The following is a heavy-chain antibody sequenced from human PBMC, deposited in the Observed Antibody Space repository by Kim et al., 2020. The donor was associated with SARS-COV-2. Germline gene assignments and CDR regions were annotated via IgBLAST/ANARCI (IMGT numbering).Heavy chain of an antibody. V-gene: IGHV1-46*01. J-gene: IGHJ4*02. D-gene: IGHD3-22*01. CDR3: ARDLNYYDSSGYSPFDY. Sequence: FQGRGTMTRDTSTSTVYMELSSLRSEDTAVYYCARDLNYYDSSGYSPFDYWGQGTLVTVSS.